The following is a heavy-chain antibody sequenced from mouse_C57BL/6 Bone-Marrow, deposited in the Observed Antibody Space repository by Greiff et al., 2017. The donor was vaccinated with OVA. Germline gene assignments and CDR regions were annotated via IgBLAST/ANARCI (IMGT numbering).Heavy chain of an antibody. D-gene: IGHD2-2*01. CDR3: SLLYGYGFAY. CDR1: GFNFNDYY. CDR2: IDPEDGET. Sequence: EVQLQQPGAELVKPGASVKLSCTASGFNFNDYYMHWVKQRTEQGLEWIGRIDPEDGETKYAAKFQGKATITADTSSNTAYLQLSSLTSEDTAVYCCSLLYGYGFAYWGQGTLVTVSA. V-gene: IGHV14-2*01. J-gene: IGHJ3*01.